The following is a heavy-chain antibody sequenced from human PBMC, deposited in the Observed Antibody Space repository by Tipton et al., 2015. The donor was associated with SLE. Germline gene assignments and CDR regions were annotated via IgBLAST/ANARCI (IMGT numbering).Heavy chain of an antibody. Sequence: TLSLTCTVSGGSISSYYWGWIRQPPGKGLEWIGSMYYSGSTYYNPSLKSRLTISVDTSKNQFSLKLSSVTAADTAVYYCATRDYGGDAFDIWGQGTMVTVSS. V-gene: IGHV4-39*01. CDR2: MYYSGST. CDR1: GGSISSYY. J-gene: IGHJ3*02. CDR3: ATRDYGGDAFDI. D-gene: IGHD4-23*01.